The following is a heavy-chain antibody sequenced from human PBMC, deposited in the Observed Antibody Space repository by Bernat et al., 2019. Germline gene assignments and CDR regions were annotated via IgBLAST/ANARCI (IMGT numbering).Heavy chain of an antibody. J-gene: IGHJ5*02. D-gene: IGHD6-13*01. Sequence: QVQLVQSGAEVKKPGSSVKVSCKASGGTFSSYTISWVRQAPGQGLEWMGRIIPILGIANYAQKFQGRVTITADKSTSTAYMELSSLRAEDTAVYYCALSSSLPRLDPWGQGTLVTVSS. CDR2: IIPILGIA. CDR3: ALSSSLPRLDP. CDR1: GGTFSSYT. V-gene: IGHV1-69*02.